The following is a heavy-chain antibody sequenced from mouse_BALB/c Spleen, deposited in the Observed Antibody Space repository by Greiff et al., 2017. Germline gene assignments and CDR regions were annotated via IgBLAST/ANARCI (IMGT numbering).Heavy chain of an antibody. CDR3: ARRYSNYWYFDV. J-gene: IGHJ1*01. V-gene: IGHV3-2*02. CDR2: ISYSGST. Sequence: VQLKESGPGLVKPSQSLSLTCTVTGYSITSDYAWNWIRQLPGNKLEWMGYISYSGSTSYNPSLKSRISITRDTSKNQFFLQLNSVTTEDTATYYCARRYSNYWYFDVWGAGTTVTVSS. D-gene: IGHD2-5*01. CDR1: GYSITSDYA.